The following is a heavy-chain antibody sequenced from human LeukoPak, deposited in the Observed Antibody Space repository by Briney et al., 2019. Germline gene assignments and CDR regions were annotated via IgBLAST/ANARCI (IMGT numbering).Heavy chain of an antibody. V-gene: IGHV1-18*01. Sequence: ASVKVSCKASGYTFTSYGISWVRQAPGQGLEWMGWISAYNGNTNYAQKLQGRVTMTTDTSTSTAYMQLRSLRSDDTAVYYCARDSDKEQWLGYYMDVWGKGTTVTVSS. J-gene: IGHJ6*03. CDR3: ARDSDKEQWLGYYMDV. CDR2: ISAYNGNT. D-gene: IGHD6-19*01. CDR1: GYTFTSYG.